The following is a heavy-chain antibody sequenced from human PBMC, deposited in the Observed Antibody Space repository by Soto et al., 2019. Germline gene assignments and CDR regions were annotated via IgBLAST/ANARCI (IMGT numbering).Heavy chain of an antibody. CDR3: VSGSYSSGYNY. D-gene: IGHD6-19*01. CDR1: GFTFGSFN. J-gene: IGHJ4*02. CDR2: IKSSSNI. V-gene: IGHV3-48*01. Sequence: PGGSLRLSCAASGFTFGSFNMNWVRQAPGKGLEWVSYIKSSSNIYYADSVKGRFTISRDNAKNSLYLQMNSLRVEDTALYFCVSGSYSSGYNYWGQGTLVTVSS.